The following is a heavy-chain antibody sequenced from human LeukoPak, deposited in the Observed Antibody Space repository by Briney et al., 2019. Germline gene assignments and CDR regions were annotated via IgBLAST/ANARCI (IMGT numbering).Heavy chain of an antibody. D-gene: IGHD6-19*01. CDR3: ARDPAVAGRGPNWFDP. Sequence: ASVKLSCKASGGTFSSYAISWVRQAPGQGLEWMGGVIPIFGTANYAQKFQGRGTITADKSTSTAYMELSRLRSEDTAVYYCARDPAVAGRGPNWFDPWGQGTLVTVSS. V-gene: IGHV1-69*06. CDR1: GGTFSSYA. CDR2: VIPIFGTA. J-gene: IGHJ5*02.